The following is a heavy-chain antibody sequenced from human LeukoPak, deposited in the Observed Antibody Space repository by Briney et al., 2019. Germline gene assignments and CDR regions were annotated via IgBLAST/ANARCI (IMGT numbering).Heavy chain of an antibody. V-gene: IGHV4-4*07. J-gene: IGHJ6*02. CDR3: ARSIAAAGHYYYYGMDV. D-gene: IGHD6-13*01. CDR1: GGSISSYY. CDR2: IYTSGST. Sequence: PSETLSLTCTVSGGSISSYYWSWIRQPAGKGLEWIGRIYTSGSTNYNPSLKSRVAMSVDTSKNQFSLKLSSVTAADTAVYYCARSIAAAGHYYYYGMDVWGQGTTVTASS.